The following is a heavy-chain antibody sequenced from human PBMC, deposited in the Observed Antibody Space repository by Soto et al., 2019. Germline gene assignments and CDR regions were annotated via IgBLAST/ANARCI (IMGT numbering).Heavy chain of an antibody. V-gene: IGHV3-30-3*01. J-gene: IGHJ2*01. D-gene: IGHD4-17*01. CDR2: IAYDGTNK. Sequence: YAMLWACAAKGKGLEWVAVIAYDGTNKYYADSVKGRFTISRDNSNTLYLQLNSVRGEDTAVYYCARECFLFGCYGDHRDLHSFPTRRSSDL. CDR1: YA. CDR3: ARECFLFGCYGDHRDLHSFPTRRSSDL.